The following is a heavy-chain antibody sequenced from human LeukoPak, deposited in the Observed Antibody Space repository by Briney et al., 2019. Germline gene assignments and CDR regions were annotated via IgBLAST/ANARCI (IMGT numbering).Heavy chain of an antibody. J-gene: IGHJ2*01. CDR1: GFTFSSYA. CDR3: AKLPDSSGWFIKYWYFDL. D-gene: IGHD6-19*01. Sequence: PGGSLRLSCAASGFTFSSYAMHWVRQAPGKGLEWVAVISYDGSNKYYADSVKGRFTISRDNSKNTLYLQMNSLRAEDTAVYYCAKLPDSSGWFIKYWYFDLWGRGTLVTVSS. V-gene: IGHV3-30-3*02. CDR2: ISYDGSNK.